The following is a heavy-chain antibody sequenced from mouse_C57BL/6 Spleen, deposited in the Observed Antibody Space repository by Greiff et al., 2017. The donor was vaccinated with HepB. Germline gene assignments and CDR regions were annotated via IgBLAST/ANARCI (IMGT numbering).Heavy chain of an antibody. V-gene: IGHV6-3*01. CDR1: AFTFSNSF. Sequence: DVQLVESGGGWVQPGGSMKLSFFSSAFTFSNSFIHLSRHSPEKGLEWVAQIRLKSDNYATHYAESVKGRFTISRDDSKSSVYLQMNNLRAEDTGIYYCTLTGFDYWGQGTTLTVSS. CDR2: IRLKSDNYAT. J-gene: IGHJ2*01. CDR3: TLTGFDY. D-gene: IGHD4-1*01.